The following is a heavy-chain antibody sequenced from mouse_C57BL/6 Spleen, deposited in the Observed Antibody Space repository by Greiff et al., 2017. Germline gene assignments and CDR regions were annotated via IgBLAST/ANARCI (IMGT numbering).Heavy chain of an antibody. CDR2: IDPSDSYT. Sequence: QVQLQQPGAELVKPGASVKLSCKASGYTFTSYWMQWVKQRPGQGLEWIGEIDPSDSYTNYHQKFKGKATLTVDTSSSTAYMQLSSLTSEDSAVYYCARYAMDYWGQGTSVTVSS. J-gene: IGHJ4*01. CDR3: ARYAMDY. V-gene: IGHV1-50*01. CDR1: GYTFTSYW.